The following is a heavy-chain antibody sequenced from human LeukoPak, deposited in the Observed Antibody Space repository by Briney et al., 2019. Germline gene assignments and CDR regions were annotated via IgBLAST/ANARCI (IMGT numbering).Heavy chain of an antibody. CDR2: IYHSGST. Sequence: SETLSLTCTVSGGSISSYYWSWIRQPPGKGLEWIGEIYHSGSTNYNPSLKSRVTISVDKSKNQFSLKLSSVTAADTAVYYCARLLHYDSRLFFDYWGQGTLVTVSS. D-gene: IGHD3-22*01. CDR1: GGSISSYY. J-gene: IGHJ4*02. CDR3: ARLLHYDSRLFFDY. V-gene: IGHV4-59*12.